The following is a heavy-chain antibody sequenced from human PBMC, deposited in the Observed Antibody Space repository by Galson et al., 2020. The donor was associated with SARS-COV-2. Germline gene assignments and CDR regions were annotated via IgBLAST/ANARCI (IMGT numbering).Heavy chain of an antibody. V-gene: IGHV4-4*07. J-gene: IGHJ5*02. CDR3: ARAAEEGISGSLWFDP. CDR2: VYSIGTT. D-gene: IGHD1-26*01. CDR1: SGSIKSYY. Sequence: SETLSLTCTVSSGSIKSYYWNWIRQPAGKGLEWIGRVYSIGTTNYNPSLKSRVTMSLDTSKNQFSLKLSSVTAADTGVYYCARAAEEGISGSLWFDPWGQGTLVTVSS.